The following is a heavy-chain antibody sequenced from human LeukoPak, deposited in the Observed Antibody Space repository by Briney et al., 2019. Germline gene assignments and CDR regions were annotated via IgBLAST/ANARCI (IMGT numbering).Heavy chain of an antibody. CDR2: ISSSSSTI. CDR3: AKVTKGGYFDY. V-gene: IGHV3-48*01. D-gene: IGHD1/OR15-1a*01. Sequence: GGSLRLSCAASGFTFSSYSMNWVRQAPGKGLEWVSYISSSSSTIYYADSVKGRFTISRDNSKNTLYLQMNSLRAEDTAVYYCAKVTKGGYFDYWGQGTLVTVSS. J-gene: IGHJ4*02. CDR1: GFTFSSYS.